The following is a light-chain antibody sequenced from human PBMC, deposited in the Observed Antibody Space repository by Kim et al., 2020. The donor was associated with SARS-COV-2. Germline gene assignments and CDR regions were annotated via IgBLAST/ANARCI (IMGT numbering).Light chain of an antibody. CDR2: DAS. V-gene: IGKV3-11*01. CDR1: PSVSSY. Sequence: SLSPVERATLSCRASPSVSSYLAWYQQKPGQAPRLLIYDASNRATGIPARFSGSGSGTDFTLTISSLEPEDFAVYYCQQRSNWPGTFGGGTKVEI. J-gene: IGKJ4*01. CDR3: QQRSNWPGT.